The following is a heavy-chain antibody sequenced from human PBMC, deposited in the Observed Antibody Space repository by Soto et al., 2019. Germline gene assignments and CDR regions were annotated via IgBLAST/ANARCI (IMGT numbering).Heavy chain of an antibody. CDR1: GDSITSGGNY. CDR2: NYYTGGA. V-gene: IGHV4-31*03. J-gene: IGHJ4*02. Sequence: SETLSLTCTVSGDSITSGGNYWSWIRQHPGKGLEWLGNNYYTGGAYYNPSLKSRVSISVDTSKNQFSLKLSSVTAADTAVYYCARAKTSVTVYYFDYWGKGTLVTVSS. CDR3: ARAKTSVTVYYFDY. D-gene: IGHD4-17*01.